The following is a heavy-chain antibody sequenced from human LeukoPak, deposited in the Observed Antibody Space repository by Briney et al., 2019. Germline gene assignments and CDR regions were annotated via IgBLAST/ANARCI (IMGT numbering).Heavy chain of an antibody. CDR1: GGSISSYY. D-gene: IGHD3-3*01. J-gene: IGHJ3*01. Sequence: PSETLSLTCTVSGGSISSYYWSWIRQSPGKGLEWIGEINHSGSTNDNPSLESRVTISVDTSKNQLSLKMRSVTAADTAVYYCARRNDFWSGYEKTAIDVWGQGTMVIVSS. CDR2: INHSGST. V-gene: IGHV4-34*01. CDR3: ARRNDFWSGYEKTAIDV.